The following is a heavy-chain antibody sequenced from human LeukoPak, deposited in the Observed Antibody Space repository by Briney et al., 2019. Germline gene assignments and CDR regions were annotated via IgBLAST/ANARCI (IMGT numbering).Heavy chain of an antibody. D-gene: IGHD6-19*01. Sequence: SETLSLTCTVSGGSISSGDYYWSWVRQPPGKGLEWIGYIYDSGSTYCNPSLKSRVTISVDTSKNQFSLKLSSVTATDTAVYYCASQGGWYGYFQHWGQGTLVTVSS. J-gene: IGHJ1*01. V-gene: IGHV4-30-4*01. CDR2: IYDSGST. CDR1: GGSISSGDYY. CDR3: ASQGGWYGYFQH.